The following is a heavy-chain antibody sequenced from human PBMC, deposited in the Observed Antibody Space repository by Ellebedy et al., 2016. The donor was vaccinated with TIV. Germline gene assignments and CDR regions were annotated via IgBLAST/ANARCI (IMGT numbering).Heavy chain of an antibody. CDR1: GFTFITHE. V-gene: IGHV3-48*03. J-gene: IGHJ2*01. D-gene: IGHD2-15*01. CDR3: ARSWSNAEGYFDL. Sequence: PGGSLRLSCAASGFTFITHEMNWVRQAPGKGLEWVSYISTTASSIYYADSVKGRFTVSRDNAQNSLYLQMNSLRADDTAIYYCARSWSNAEGYFDLWGRGALVTVSS. CDR2: ISTTASSI.